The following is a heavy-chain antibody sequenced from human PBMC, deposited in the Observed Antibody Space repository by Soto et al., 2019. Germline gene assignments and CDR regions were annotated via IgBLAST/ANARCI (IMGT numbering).Heavy chain of an antibody. Sequence: EVQLVESGGGLMQPGGSLRLSCAASGFTVSNNYMNWVRQAPGKGLEWVSAIYSGGSTYYSDSVKGRFTISRDNSKNTVHLQMNSLRAEDTAVYYCARDKPASGYSYDFDYWGQGTLVTVSS. CDR1: GFTVSNNY. CDR3: ARDKPASGYSYDFDY. V-gene: IGHV3-53*01. D-gene: IGHD5-18*01. J-gene: IGHJ4*02. CDR2: IYSGGST.